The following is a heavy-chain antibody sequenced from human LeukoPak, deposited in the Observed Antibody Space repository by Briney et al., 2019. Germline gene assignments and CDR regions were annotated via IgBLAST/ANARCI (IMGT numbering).Heavy chain of an antibody. J-gene: IGHJ4*02. Sequence: ASVKVSCKASGGTFSSYAISWVRQAPGQGLEWMGWVSAYNGNTNYAQKLQGRVTMTTDTSTSTAYMELRSLRSDDTAVYYCARGEDGTGDYRPTYFDSWGQGTLVTVSS. CDR2: VSAYNGNT. CDR1: GGTFSSYA. CDR3: ARGEDGTGDYRPTYFDS. D-gene: IGHD4-17*01. V-gene: IGHV1-18*01.